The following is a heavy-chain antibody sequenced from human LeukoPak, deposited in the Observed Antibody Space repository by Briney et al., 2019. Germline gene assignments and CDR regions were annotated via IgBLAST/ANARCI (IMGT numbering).Heavy chain of an antibody. V-gene: IGHV3-30*18. Sequence: PGGSLRLSCAASGFTFRSYGMHWVRQAPGKGLEWVAVISYDGTNKYYADFVKGRFTFSRDNSKNTVYLQMNSLRAEDTAVYYCAKDGDDYVSYFDYWGQGTLVTVSS. CDR2: ISYDGTNK. J-gene: IGHJ4*02. D-gene: IGHD3-16*01. CDR1: GFTFRSYG. CDR3: AKDGDDYVSYFDY.